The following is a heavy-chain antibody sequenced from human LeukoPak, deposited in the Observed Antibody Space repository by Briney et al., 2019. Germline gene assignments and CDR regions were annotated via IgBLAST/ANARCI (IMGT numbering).Heavy chain of an antibody. D-gene: IGHD6-13*01. Sequence: SETLSLTCTVSGGSISSHYWSWIRQPAGKGLEWIGRIYTSGSTNQNPSLKSRVTMSVDTSTNQFSLKLSSLTAADTAVYYCARVWGSSWYFDYWGQGTLVSVSS. CDR1: GGSISSHY. J-gene: IGHJ4*02. CDR3: ARVWGSSWYFDY. V-gene: IGHV4-4*07. CDR2: IYTSGST.